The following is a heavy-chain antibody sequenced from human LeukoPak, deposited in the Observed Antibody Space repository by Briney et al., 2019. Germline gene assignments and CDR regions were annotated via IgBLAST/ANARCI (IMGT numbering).Heavy chain of an antibody. CDR3: AKVRDYGDYTSLDAFDI. V-gene: IGHV3-23*01. J-gene: IGHJ3*02. D-gene: IGHD4-17*01. Sequence: TGGSLRLSCAASGFTFSTYGLTWVRQAPGKGLEWVSGINGGGSRSYYADFVKGRFTISRDNSKNTLYLLMNTLRAEDTAVYYCAKVRDYGDYTSLDAFDIWGQGTMVTVSS. CDR2: INGGGSRS. CDR1: GFTFSTYG.